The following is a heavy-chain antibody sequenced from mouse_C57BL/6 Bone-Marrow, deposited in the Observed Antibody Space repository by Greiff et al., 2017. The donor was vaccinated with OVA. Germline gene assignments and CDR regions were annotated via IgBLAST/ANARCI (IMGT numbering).Heavy chain of an antibody. Sequence: QVQLQQSGAELVMPGASVKLSCKASGYTFTSYWMHWVKQRPGQGLEWIGEIDPSDSYTNYNQKFKGKSTLTVDKSSSTAYMQLSSLTSEDSAVYYCAREGITTVVANGDYAMDYWGQGTSVTVSS. V-gene: IGHV1-69*01. D-gene: IGHD1-1*01. J-gene: IGHJ4*01. CDR1: GYTFTSYW. CDR2: IDPSDSYT. CDR3: AREGITTVVANGDYAMDY.